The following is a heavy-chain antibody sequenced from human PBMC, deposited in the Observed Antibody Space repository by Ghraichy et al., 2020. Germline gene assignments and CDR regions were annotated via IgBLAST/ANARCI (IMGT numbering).Heavy chain of an antibody. D-gene: IGHD3-16*01. CDR3: ARVRWGQEDAFDI. V-gene: IGHV4-59*01. J-gene: IGHJ3*02. CDR2: IYYSGST. CDR1: GGSISSYY. Sequence: SETLSLTCTVSGGSISSYYWSWIRQPPGKGLEWIGYIYYSGSTNYNPSLKSRVTISVDTSKNQFSLKLSSVTAADTTVYYCARVRWGQEDAFDIWGQGTMVTVSS.